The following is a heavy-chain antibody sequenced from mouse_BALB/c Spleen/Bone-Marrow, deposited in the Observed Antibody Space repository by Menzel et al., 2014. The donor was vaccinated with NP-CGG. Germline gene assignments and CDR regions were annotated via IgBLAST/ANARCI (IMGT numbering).Heavy chain of an antibody. CDR3: AREDYGNTYAMDY. CDR1: GFNIKDTY. Sequence: EVQLQQSGAELVKPGASVKLSCTASGFNIKDTYMHWVKQRPEQGLDWIGWIDPANGNTKYDPKFQGKATITADTSSNAAYLQLSSLTSEDTAVDYCAREDYGNTYAMDYWGQGTSVTVSS. D-gene: IGHD2-1*01. V-gene: IGHV14-3*02. CDR2: IDPANGNT. J-gene: IGHJ4*01.